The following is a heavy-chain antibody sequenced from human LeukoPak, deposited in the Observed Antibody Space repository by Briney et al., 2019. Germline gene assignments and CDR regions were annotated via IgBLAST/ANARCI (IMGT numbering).Heavy chain of an antibody. CDR1: GFRFSNYG. J-gene: IGHJ4*02. Sequence: GGSLRLSCAASGFRFSNYGMNWVRQAPGKGLEWVSSISGSGDSTYYADSVRGRFTISRDNSKNTLYLQMNSLRGDDTALYYCAGDSSGFYSSFDDWGQGTRVTVSS. D-gene: IGHD3-22*01. CDR2: ISGSGDST. CDR3: AGDSSGFYSSFDD. V-gene: IGHV3-23*01.